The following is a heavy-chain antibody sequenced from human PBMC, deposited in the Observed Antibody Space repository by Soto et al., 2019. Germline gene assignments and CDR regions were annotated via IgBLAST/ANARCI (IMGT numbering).Heavy chain of an antibody. CDR2: INPSGGTT. J-gene: IGHJ4*02. D-gene: IGHD2-15*01. V-gene: IGHV1-46*01. CDR1: GYTFTRYN. Sequence: ASVKVSCKASGYTFTRYNVHWVRQAPGQGLEWMAIINPSGGTTYYVQKFEGRVTLTTDTSTSTVYMELSSLRSDDTAVYYCARARGGGSEYFFDYWGQGTLVTVSS. CDR3: ARARGGGSEYFFDY.